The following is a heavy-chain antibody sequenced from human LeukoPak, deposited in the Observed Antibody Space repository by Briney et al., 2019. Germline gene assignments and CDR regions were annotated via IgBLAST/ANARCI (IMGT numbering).Heavy chain of an antibody. CDR3: ARWGKYSSSWYVIDY. CDR2: LSAYNGNT. Sequence: ASVQASCKASGYTFTSYGISWVRQAPGQGLEWMGWLSAYNGNTNYAQKLQGRVTMTTDTSTSTAYMELRSLRSDDTAVYYCARWGKYSSSWYVIDYWGQGTLVTVSS. D-gene: IGHD6-13*01. J-gene: IGHJ4*02. V-gene: IGHV1-18*01. CDR1: GYTFTSYG.